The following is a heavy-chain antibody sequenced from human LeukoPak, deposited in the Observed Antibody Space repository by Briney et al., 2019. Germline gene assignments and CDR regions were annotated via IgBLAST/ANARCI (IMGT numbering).Heavy chain of an antibody. J-gene: IGHJ6*03. CDR1: GGSFSGYY. V-gene: IGHV4-34*01. CDR2: INHSGST. Sequence: LSETLSLTCAVYGGSFSGYYWSWIRQPPGKGLEWIGEINHSGSTNYNPSLKSRVTISVDTSKKQFSLKLSSVTAADTAVYYCARETSQKGAHYMDVWGKGTTVTISS. CDR3: ARETSQKGAHYMDV. D-gene: IGHD3-16*01.